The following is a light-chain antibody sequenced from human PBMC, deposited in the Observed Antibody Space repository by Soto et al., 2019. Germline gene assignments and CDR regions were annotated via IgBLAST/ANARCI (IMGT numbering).Light chain of an antibody. V-gene: IGKV3D-20*02. J-gene: IGKJ4*01. CDR3: QQRNTWPLT. Sequence: ENVLTQSPGTLSLSPGERATLSCRASQSVGSNYLAWYQQKPGQAPRLLIYDASTRATGIPDRFSGSASGTDFTLTISSLEPEDFAVYYCQQRNTWPLTFGGGTKVEIK. CDR1: QSVGSNY. CDR2: DAS.